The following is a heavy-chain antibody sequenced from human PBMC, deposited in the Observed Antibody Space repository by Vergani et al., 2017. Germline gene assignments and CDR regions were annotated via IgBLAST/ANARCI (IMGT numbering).Heavy chain of an antibody. Sequence: QVHVVQSGAEVKKPGASVKVSCKASGYTFTSYYMHWVRQAPGQGLEWMGIINPSGGSTTYAQKFQGRVTMTRDTSTSTVYMELSSLRSEDTAVYYCARDGQVSPYIGGMDVWGQGTTVTVSS. J-gene: IGHJ6*02. CDR2: INPSGGST. CDR3: ARDGQVSPYIGGMDV. D-gene: IGHD2-15*01. CDR1: GYTFTSYY. V-gene: IGHV1-46*03.